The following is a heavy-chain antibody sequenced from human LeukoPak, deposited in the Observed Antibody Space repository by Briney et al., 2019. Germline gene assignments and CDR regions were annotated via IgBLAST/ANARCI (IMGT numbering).Heavy chain of an antibody. CDR3: ARQGCSSTSCYVGDYYFDY. J-gene: IGHJ4*01. D-gene: IGHD2-2*01. V-gene: IGHV5-51*01. CDR1: GYSFTSYW. Sequence: GESLKISCKGSGYSFTSYWIGWVRQMPGKGLEWMGIIYPGDSDTRYSPSFQGQVTISADKSISTAYLQWSSLKASDTAMYYCARQGCSSTSCYVGDYYFDYWGQEPWSPSPQ. CDR2: IYPGDSDT.